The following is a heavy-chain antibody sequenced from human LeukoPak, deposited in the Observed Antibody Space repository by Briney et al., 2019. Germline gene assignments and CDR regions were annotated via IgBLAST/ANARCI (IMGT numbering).Heavy chain of an antibody. Sequence: GGSLRLSCAASGFTFSNAWMSWVRQAPGKGLEWVGGIKSKTDGGTTDYAAPVKGRFTISRDDSKNTLYLQMNSLKTEDTAVYYCTTAYYYGSGSPFDYWGQGTLVTVSS. V-gene: IGHV3-15*01. J-gene: IGHJ4*02. CDR1: GFTFSNAW. D-gene: IGHD3-10*01. CDR2: IKSKTDGGTT. CDR3: TTAYYYGSGSPFDY.